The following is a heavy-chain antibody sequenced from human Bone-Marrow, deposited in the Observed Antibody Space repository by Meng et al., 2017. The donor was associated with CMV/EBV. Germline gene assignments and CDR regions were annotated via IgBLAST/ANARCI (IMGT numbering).Heavy chain of an antibody. J-gene: IGHJ4*02. CDR3: ARDAGGYPDY. CDR2: ISSSSSYI. D-gene: IGHD5-12*01. V-gene: IGHV3-21*01. Sequence: EVQLVESGXXXXXPXXSXXLSCAASGFTFSSYSMNWVRQAPGKGLEWVSSISSSSSYIYYADSVKGRFTISRDNAKNSLYLQMNSLRAEDTAVYYCARDAGGYPDYWGQGTLATVSS. CDR1: GFTFSSYS.